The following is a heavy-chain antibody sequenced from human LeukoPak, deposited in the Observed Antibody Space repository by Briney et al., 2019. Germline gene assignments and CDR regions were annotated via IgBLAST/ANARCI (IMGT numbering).Heavy chain of an antibody. D-gene: IGHD4-17*01. Sequence: GGSLRLSCAASGFTFDDYAVHWVRQAPGKGLEWVSGISWNSGSIGYADSVKGRFTISRDNAKNSLYLQMNSPRAEDTALYYCAKGRLMTTVTSYDYWGQGTLVTVSS. J-gene: IGHJ4*02. V-gene: IGHV3-9*01. CDR1: GFTFDDYA. CDR3: AKGRLMTTVTSYDY. CDR2: ISWNSGSI.